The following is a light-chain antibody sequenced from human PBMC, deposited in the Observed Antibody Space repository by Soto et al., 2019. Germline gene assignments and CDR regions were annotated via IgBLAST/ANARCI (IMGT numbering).Light chain of an antibody. V-gene: IGKV1-5*03. CDR3: QQYNSYWT. Sequence: DIQITQSPSTRSASVGYXVTVTCLAITSVSSWLAWYQQKPRKAPKLXIYKASSLESGVTSRFSGSGYGKEFNITISSLQPDDFATYECQQYNSYWTFGQGTKVDIK. J-gene: IGKJ1*01. CDR2: KAS. CDR1: TSVSSW.